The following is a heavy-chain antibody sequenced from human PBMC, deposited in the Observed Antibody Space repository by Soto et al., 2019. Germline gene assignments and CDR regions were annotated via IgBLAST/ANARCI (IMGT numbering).Heavy chain of an antibody. J-gene: IGHJ4*02. D-gene: IGHD4-17*01. Sequence: EVQLLESGGGLVQPGGSLRLSCTTSGFTFSRHAMTWVRQAPGRGLQWVSSISNSDDSTYYAASVEGRFTISRDISRSTLSLQMDSLRAEDTAVYYCAKGYGDSDSWGQGTQVTVSS. V-gene: IGHV3-23*01. CDR2: ISNSDDST. CDR1: GFTFSRHA. CDR3: AKGYGDSDS.